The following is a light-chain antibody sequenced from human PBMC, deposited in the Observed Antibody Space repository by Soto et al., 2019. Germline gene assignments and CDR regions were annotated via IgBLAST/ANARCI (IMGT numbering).Light chain of an antibody. CDR2: EVS. J-gene: IGLJ1*01. Sequence: QSALTQPPSASGSPGQSVTISCTGTSSDVGAYNYVSWYQEHPGKAPKLMIYEVSKRPSGVPDRFSGSKSGITASLTVSGLQTEDEAYYYCSSYTDSNNYVFGPGTKLTVL. V-gene: IGLV2-8*01. CDR1: SSDVGAYNY. CDR3: SSYTDSNNYV.